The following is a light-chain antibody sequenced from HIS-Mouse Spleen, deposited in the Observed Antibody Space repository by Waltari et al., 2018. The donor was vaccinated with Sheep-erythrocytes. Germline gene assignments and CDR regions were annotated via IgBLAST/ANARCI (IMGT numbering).Light chain of an antibody. J-gene: IGKJ3*01. CDR1: QGISSY. Sequence: TQSPATLSLSPGERATLSCRASQGISSYLNWYQQKPGKAPKLLIYAASSLQSGVPSRFSGSGSGTDFTLTISSLQPEDFATYYCQQSYSTPQFTFGPGTKVDIK. CDR2: AAS. CDR3: QQSYSTPQFT. V-gene: IGKV1-39*01.